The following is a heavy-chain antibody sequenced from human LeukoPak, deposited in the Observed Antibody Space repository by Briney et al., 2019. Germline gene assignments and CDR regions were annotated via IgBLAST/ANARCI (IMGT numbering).Heavy chain of an antibody. D-gene: IGHD5-18*01. CDR1: GFTFSSYS. CDR2: ISSSGNTI. Sequence: GGSLRLSCAASGFTFSSYSMNWVRQAPGKGLEWVSYISSSGNTIDSADSVKGRFTISRDNSKNSLYLQMVNLRAEDTAVYKVAKLRGYSYGYGDYWGQGTLVTVTS. V-gene: IGHV3-48*04. CDR3: AKLRGYSYGYGDY. J-gene: IGHJ4*02.